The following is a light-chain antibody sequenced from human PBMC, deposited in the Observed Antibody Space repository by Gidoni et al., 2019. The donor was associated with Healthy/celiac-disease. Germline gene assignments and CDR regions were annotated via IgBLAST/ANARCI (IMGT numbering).Light chain of an antibody. CDR2: AAS. CDR1: QSISRY. J-gene: IGKJ1*01. V-gene: IGKV1-39*01. Sequence: DIQMTQSPSSLSASVRDRVTITCRASQSISRYVNWYQQKPGKAPKLLIYAASSLQSGVPSRFSGSGSGTDFTLTISSLQPEDFATYYCQQSYSSPRTFGQGTKVEIK. CDR3: QQSYSSPRT.